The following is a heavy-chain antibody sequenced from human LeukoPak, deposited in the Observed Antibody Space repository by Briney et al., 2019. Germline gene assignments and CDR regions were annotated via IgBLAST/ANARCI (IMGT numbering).Heavy chain of an antibody. Sequence: PGGSLRLSCAASGLTLSGYWMHWVRQAPGKGLWWVSRINGDASSTSYADSVKGRFTISRDNAKSTLYLQMNSLRVEDTAVYYCARARGNTYGYFEYWGQGTLVTVSS. CDR2: INGDASST. D-gene: IGHD5-18*01. V-gene: IGHV3-74*01. CDR1: GLTLSGYW. CDR3: ARARGNTYGYFEY. J-gene: IGHJ4*02.